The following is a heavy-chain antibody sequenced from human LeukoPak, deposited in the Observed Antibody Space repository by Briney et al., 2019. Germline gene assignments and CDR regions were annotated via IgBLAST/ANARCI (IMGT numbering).Heavy chain of an antibody. Sequence: GSLRLSCAASGFTFSNAWMSWVRQAPGKGLEWVGRIKSKTDGGTTDYAAPVKGRFTISRDDSKNTLYLQMNSLKTEDTAVYYCTTSYDILTGSLDYWGQGTLVTVSS. CDR1: GFTFSNAW. J-gene: IGHJ4*02. CDR3: TTSYDILTGSLDY. D-gene: IGHD3-9*01. V-gene: IGHV3-15*01. CDR2: IKSKTDGGTT.